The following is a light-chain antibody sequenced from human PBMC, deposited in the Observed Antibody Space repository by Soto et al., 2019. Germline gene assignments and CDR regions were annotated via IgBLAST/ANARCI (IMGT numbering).Light chain of an antibody. Sequence: EIVFTEAPGTLSLSPGERATLSCRASQSVSSSSLAWYQQRPGQAPRLLIYGASSRATGIPDRFSGGGSETDFTLTISRLESEDSAVYYCPQYDSSPRTFGQGTKADIK. CDR2: GAS. CDR3: PQYDSSPRT. V-gene: IGKV3-20*01. J-gene: IGKJ1*01. CDR1: QSVSSSS.